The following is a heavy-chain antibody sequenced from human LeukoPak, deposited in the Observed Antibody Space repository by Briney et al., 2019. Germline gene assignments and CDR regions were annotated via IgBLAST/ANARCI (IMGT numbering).Heavy chain of an antibody. CDR1: GDSISSSTYY. D-gene: IGHD3-10*01. J-gene: IGHJ5*02. CDR3: ARPDARDGFRVDP. V-gene: IGHV4-39*01. Sequence: PSETLSLTCTVSGDSISSSTYYWGWIRHPPGTGLEWIGSIYYSGNTYYNPSLKSRVTISVDTSKNQFSLKLSSVTAADTAVYYCARPDARDGFRVDPWGQGTLVTVSS. CDR2: IYYSGNT.